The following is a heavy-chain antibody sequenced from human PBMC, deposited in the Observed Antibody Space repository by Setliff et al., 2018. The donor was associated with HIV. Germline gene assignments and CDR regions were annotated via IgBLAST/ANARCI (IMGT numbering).Heavy chain of an antibody. V-gene: IGHV4-61*02. CDR2: IYTSGST. Sequence: PSETLSLTCTVSGGSISSGSYYWNWIRQPAGKGLEWIGRIYTSGSTNYNPSLKSRVTISVDTSKNQFSLKLSSVTAADTAVYYCARGGLEPIYYYYYGMDVWGQGTTVTVSS. CDR3: ARGGLEPIYYYYYGMDV. D-gene: IGHD1-1*01. CDR1: GGSISSGSYY. J-gene: IGHJ6*02.